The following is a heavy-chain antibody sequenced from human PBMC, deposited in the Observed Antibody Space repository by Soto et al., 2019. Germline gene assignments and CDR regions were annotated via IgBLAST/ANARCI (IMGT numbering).Heavy chain of an antibody. CDR1: GFTFSSYA. Sequence: GGSLRLSCAASGFTFSSYAMHWVRQAPGKGLEWVAVISYDGSNKYYADSVKGRFTTSRDNSKNTLYLQMNSLRAEDTAVYYCARERPSSGVAGPFDYWGQGTLVTVSS. V-gene: IGHV3-30-3*01. D-gene: IGHD6-19*01. J-gene: IGHJ4*02. CDR2: ISYDGSNK. CDR3: ARERPSSGVAGPFDY.